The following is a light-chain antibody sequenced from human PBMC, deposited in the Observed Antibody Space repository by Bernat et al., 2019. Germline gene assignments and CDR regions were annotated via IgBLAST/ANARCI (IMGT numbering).Light chain of an antibody. CDR3: QHNNDWPPGT. V-gene: IGKV3-15*01. Sequence: EIVMTQSPATLSVSPGERATLSCRASQSVSSNLAWYQQQPGQAPRLLIYGASTRATGSPARFSGSGSGTEFTLTISSLQSEDVAVYYCQHNNDWPPGTFGRGAEEEI. CDR2: GAS. J-gene: IGKJ1*01. CDR1: QSVSSN.